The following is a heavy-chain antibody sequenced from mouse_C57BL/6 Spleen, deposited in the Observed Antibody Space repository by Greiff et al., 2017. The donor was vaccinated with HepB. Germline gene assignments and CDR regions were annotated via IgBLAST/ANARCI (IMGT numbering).Heavy chain of an antibody. D-gene: IGHD1-1*01. CDR2: INPYNGGT. J-gene: IGHJ1*03. V-gene: IGHV1-19*01. CDR1: GYTFTDYY. Sequence: QLQQSGPVLVKPGASVKMSCQASGYTFTDYYMNWVKQSHGKSLEWIGVINPYNGGTSYNQKFKGKATLTVDKSSSTAYMELNSLTSEDSAVYYCAKGGVYYGSSYVYWYFDVWGTGTTVTVSS. CDR3: AKGGVYYGSSYVYWYFDV.